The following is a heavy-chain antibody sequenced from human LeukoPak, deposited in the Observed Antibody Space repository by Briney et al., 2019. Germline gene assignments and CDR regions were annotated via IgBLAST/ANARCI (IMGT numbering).Heavy chain of an antibody. CDR1: GFTFSSYG. V-gene: IGHV3-30*18. D-gene: IGHD6-6*01. Sequence: GGSLRLSCAASGFTFSSYGMHWVRQAPGKGLEWVAVISYDGSNKYYADSVKGRFTISRDNSKNTLYLQMNSLRAEDTAVYYCAKDKQLAARPHYFDYWGQGTLVTVSS. CDR2: ISYDGSNK. J-gene: IGHJ4*02. CDR3: AKDKQLAARPHYFDY.